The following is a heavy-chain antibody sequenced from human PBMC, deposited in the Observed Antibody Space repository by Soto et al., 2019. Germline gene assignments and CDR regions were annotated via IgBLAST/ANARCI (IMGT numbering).Heavy chain of an antibody. J-gene: IGHJ4*02. CDR2: IRSKANTYAT. CDR3: TVVGATTDGFAY. CDR1: GFTFSSSA. Sequence: VQLVESGGDLVQPGGSLKLSCTASGFTFSSSAVHWVRQASGKGLEWVGRIRSKANTYATAYTESGKGRFTISRDDSTNTAYLQMNSLTIEDTAMYYCTVVGATTDGFAYWGQGTLVTVSP. V-gene: IGHV3-73*02. D-gene: IGHD1-26*01.